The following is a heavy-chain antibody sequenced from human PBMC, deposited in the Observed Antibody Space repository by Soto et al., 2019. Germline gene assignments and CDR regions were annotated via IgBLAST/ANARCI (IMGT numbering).Heavy chain of an antibody. CDR2: MNPNSGNT. CDR1: GYTFTSYD. Sequence: QVQLVQSGAEVKKPGASVKVSCKASGYTFTSYDINWVRQATGQGLEWMGWMNPNSGNTGYAQKFQGRVTMTRNTSRSTADMELRSLRSEDTAVYYCARGWGVATAMVSNWFGPLGQGTLVTVSS. J-gene: IGHJ5*02. V-gene: IGHV1-8*01. D-gene: IGHD5-18*01. CDR3: ARGWGVATAMVSNWFGP.